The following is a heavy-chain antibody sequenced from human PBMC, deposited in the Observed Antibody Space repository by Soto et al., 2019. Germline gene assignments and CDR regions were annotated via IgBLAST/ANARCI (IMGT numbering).Heavy chain of an antibody. CDR1: GGTFSSYA. CDR2: IIPIFGTA. Sequence: SVKVSCKASGGTFSSYAISWVRQAPGQGLEWMGGIIPIFGTANYAQKFQGRVTITADESTSTAYMELSSLRSEDTAVYYCARVPGIFGVNRDAFDIWGQGTMVTVSS. D-gene: IGHD3-3*01. V-gene: IGHV1-69*13. CDR3: ARVPGIFGVNRDAFDI. J-gene: IGHJ3*02.